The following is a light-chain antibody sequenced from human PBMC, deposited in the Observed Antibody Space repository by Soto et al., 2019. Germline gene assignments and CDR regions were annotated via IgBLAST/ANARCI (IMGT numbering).Light chain of an antibody. CDR2: GAS. Sequence: EIVMTQSPATLSVSPGESATLSCRASQSVSSNLAWYQQKPGQAPRLLIYGASTRATGIPARFSGRGSATDFTLTIISLQSEDCAVYYCQQCNDWPHTFGQGTELEIK. V-gene: IGKV3-15*01. CDR3: QQCNDWPHT. CDR1: QSVSSN. J-gene: IGKJ2*01.